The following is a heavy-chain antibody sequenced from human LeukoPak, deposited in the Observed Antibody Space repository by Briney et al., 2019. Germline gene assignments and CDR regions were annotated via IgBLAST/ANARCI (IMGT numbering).Heavy chain of an antibody. CDR2: ISWDGGST. CDR3: AKDSGEWEHFDY. J-gene: IGHJ4*02. V-gene: IGHV3-43*01. CDR1: GFTFDDYT. Sequence: GGPLRLSCAASGFTFDDYTMHWVRQAPGKGLEWVSLISWDGGSTYYADSVKGRFTISRDNSKNSLYLQMNSLRTEDTALYYCAKDSGEWEHFDYWGQGTLVTVSS. D-gene: IGHD1-26*01.